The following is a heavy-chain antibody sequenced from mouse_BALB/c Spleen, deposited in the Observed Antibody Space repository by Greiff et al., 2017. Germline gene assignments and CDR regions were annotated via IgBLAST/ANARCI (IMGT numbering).Heavy chain of an antibody. CDR2: IYPGNSDT. CDR3: RSYGSSYAMDY. Sequence: EVQLQQSGTVLARPGASVKMSCKASGYTFTSYWMHWVKQRPGQGLEWIGAIYPGNSDTSYNQKFKGKAKLTPVTSTSTAYMELSSLTNEDSAVYYCRSYGSSYAMDYWGQGTSVTVSA. V-gene: IGHV1-5*01. D-gene: IGHD1-1*01. CDR1: GYTFTSYW. J-gene: IGHJ4*01.